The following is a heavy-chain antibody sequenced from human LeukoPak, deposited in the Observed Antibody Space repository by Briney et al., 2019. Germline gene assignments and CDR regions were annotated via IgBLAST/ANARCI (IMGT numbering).Heavy chain of an antibody. CDR3: AKVPYGSGSYSTLDY. J-gene: IGHJ4*02. Sequence: GSLRLSCAASGFTFCKSAMTWVRQAPGKGLGWVSAISGGGDTYYADSVKGRFTISRDNSRNTLYLQMFSLTAEDTAVYYCAKVPYGSGSYSTLDYWGQGTLVTVSS. V-gene: IGHV3-23*01. D-gene: IGHD3-10*01. CDR2: ISGGGDT. CDR1: GFTFCKSA.